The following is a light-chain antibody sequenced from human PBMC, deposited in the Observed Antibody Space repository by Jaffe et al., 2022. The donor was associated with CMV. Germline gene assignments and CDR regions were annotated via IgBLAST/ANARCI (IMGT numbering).Light chain of an antibody. CDR2: KAS. CDR1: QSISTW. Sequence: DIEMTQSPSTLSASAGDRVTITCRASQSISTWLAWYQQKPGKAPKLLIYKASYLESGVPSRFSGSGSGTEFTLTITSLQPEDFATYYCQHYNSYSYTFGQGTKLEIK. V-gene: IGKV1-5*03. J-gene: IGKJ2*01. CDR3: QHYNSYSYT.